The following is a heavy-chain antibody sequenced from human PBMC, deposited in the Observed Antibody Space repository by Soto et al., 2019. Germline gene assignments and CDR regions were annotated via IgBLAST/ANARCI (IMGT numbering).Heavy chain of an antibody. CDR3: ARHKGEPASYYFYGMDV. CDR1: GGPITTTSHY. Sequence: QLQLQESGPGLVKPSETLSLTCTVSGGPITTTSHYWAWIRQPPGKGLEWIGSLYYRGSTYYNPSLKSRVATSVDMSKNNFSLRLSSVTAADTAVYYCARHKGEPASYYFYGMDVWGQGTTVTVSS. V-gene: IGHV4-39*01. CDR2: LYYRGST. J-gene: IGHJ6*02. D-gene: IGHD1-26*01.